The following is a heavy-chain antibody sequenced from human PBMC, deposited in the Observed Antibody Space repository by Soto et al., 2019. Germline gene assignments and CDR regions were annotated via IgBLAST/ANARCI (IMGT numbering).Heavy chain of an antibody. V-gene: IGHV3-74*01. CDR2: INHDGTVT. D-gene: IGHD7-27*01. J-gene: IGHJ3*01. Sequence: EVQLVESGGGLVQPGGSLRLSCAASGFSFRDHWIHWVRQAPGKGLVWISHINHDGTVTTYADSVKARFTVSRDNARNALQLQMNSLRVEDTAVYYCARGAWGPVHTFDVWGPGTVVTVSS. CDR1: GFSFRDHW. CDR3: ARGAWGPVHTFDV.